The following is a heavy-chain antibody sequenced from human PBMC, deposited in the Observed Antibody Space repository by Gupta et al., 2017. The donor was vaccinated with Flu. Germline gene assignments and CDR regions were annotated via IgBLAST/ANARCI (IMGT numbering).Heavy chain of an antibody. CDR1: XFTXSXXX. D-gene: IGHD4-17*01. CDR3: AISPTYGAGP. V-gene: IGHV3-74*01. J-gene: IGHJ5*02. CDR2: INPDGTTT. Sequence: VQLVESGGGLAQPGGSLRLSCXXSXFTXSXXXXYWVRQVPGRGLVWVSRINPDGTTTTYADSVRGRFTISRDNVKNTLYLQMDSLRAEDTALYYCAISPTYGAGPWGQGIPVTVSS.